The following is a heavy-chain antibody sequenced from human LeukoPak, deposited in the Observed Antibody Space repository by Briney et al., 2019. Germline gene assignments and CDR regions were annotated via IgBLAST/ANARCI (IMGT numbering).Heavy chain of an antibody. CDR1: GFTFSDYY. Sequence: RGSLRLSCAASGFTFSDYYMSWIRQAPGKGLEWVSYISSSGSTIYYADSVKGRFTISRDNAKNSLYLQMNSLRAEDTAVYYCARDRAYCGGDCYLRDAFDIWGQGTMVTVSS. D-gene: IGHD2-21*02. CDR2: ISSSGSTI. V-gene: IGHV3-11*04. J-gene: IGHJ3*02. CDR3: ARDRAYCGGDCYLRDAFDI.